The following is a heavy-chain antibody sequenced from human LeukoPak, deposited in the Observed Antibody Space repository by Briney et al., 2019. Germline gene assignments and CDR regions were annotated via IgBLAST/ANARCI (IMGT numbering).Heavy chain of an antibody. J-gene: IGHJ6*03. D-gene: IGHD2/OR15-2a*01. CDR2: IYYSGST. V-gene: IGHV4-59*01. CDR3: ARGPKYGYYYYYMDV. CDR1: GGSISSYY. Sequence: SSETLSLTCTVSGGSISSYYWSWIRQPPGKGLEWIGYIYYSGSTNYNPSLKSRVTISVDTSKNQFSLKLSSVTAADTAVYYCARGPKYGYYYYYMDVWGKGTTVTVSS.